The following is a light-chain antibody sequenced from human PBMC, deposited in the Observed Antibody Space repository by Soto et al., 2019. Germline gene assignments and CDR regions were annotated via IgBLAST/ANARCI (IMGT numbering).Light chain of an antibody. Sequence: EIVLTQSPGTLSLSPGERATLSCRASQSVSSDSLAWYQHKLGQAPRLLIYGASTRATGIPDRFSGSGSGTDFTLTISSLQSEDFAVYYCQQYNNWPPWTFGQGTKVDI. CDR2: GAS. CDR1: QSVSSD. CDR3: QQYNNWPPWT. V-gene: IGKV3D-15*01. J-gene: IGKJ1*01.